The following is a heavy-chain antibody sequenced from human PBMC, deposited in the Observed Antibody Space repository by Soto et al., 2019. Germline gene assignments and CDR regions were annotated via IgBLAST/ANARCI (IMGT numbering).Heavy chain of an antibody. CDR3: ARGAHIAVVTHSFDS. CDR2: IHPSGGGS. D-gene: IGHD2-21*02. V-gene: IGHV1-46*02. J-gene: IGHJ4*02. CDR1: GYPFNTYY. Sequence: EASVKVSCKSSGYPFNTYYLHWVRQAPGQGLEWMGMIHPSGGGSTYAQKFLGRVTMTMDSSTSTVFMELTSLRSADTVVYYCARGAHIAVVTHSFDSWGQGTLVTVPQ.